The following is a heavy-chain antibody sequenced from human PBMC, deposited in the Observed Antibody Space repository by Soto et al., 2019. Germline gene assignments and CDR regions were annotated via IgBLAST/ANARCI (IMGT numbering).Heavy chain of an antibody. CDR2: ITWNGGHI. D-gene: IGHD3-22*01. CDR1: GFNFDDSA. V-gene: IGHV3-9*01. J-gene: IGHJ4*02. Sequence: EVQLVESGGALVQPGRSLRLSCVASGFNFDDSAMNWVRQVPGKGLEWVSGITWNGGHILYADSVKGRFTISRDNAKKSLYLELNSLRPEDTALYYCAKGRSSMIVVVMDYWGQGTPVTVSS. CDR3: AKGRSSMIVVVMDY.